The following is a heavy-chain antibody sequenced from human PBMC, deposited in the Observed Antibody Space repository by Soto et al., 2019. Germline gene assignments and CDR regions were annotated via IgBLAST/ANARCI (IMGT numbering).Heavy chain of an antibody. CDR1: GFTFSSYA. Sequence: GGSLRLSCAASGFTFSSYAMHWVRQAPGKGLEWVAVISYDGSNKYYADSVKGRFTISRDNSKNTLYLQMNSLRAEDTAVYYCVSEVGVRSFDSWGQGILVTVSS. J-gene: IGHJ4*02. CDR2: ISYDGSNK. CDR3: VSEVGVRSFDS. D-gene: IGHD1-26*01. V-gene: IGHV3-30-3*01.